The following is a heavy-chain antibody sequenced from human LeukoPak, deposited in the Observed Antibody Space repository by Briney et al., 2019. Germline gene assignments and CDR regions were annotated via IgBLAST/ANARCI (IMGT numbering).Heavy chain of an antibody. J-gene: IGHJ4*02. CDR3: ARGSGSDEFDY. Sequence: AGNLSCNSAASGFTCRGYRMHRHPQAPGNELMWVSRPNSEGSSSGLTDYVKGRFTISRDNAKNTLYLQMNRLGAEDTALYYCARGSGSDEFDYWGQGTLVTVSS. CDR2: PNSEGSSS. CDR1: GFTCRGYR. V-gene: IGHV3-74*01. D-gene: IGHD1-26*01.